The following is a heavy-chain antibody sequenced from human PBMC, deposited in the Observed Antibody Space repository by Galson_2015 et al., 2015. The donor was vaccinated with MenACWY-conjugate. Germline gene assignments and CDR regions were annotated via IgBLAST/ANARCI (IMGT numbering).Heavy chain of an antibody. CDR1: GFTFRNYW. J-gene: IGHJ6*02. V-gene: IGHV3-7*03. Sequence: SLRLSCAVSGFTFRNYWMTWVRQAPGKGLGWVASIKKDGSEKYYVDSVKGRFTISRDNTKNSMYLEMNSLRAEDTAVYYCARGHYGMDVWGQGTTVPASS. CDR3: ARGHYGMDV. CDR2: IKKDGSEK.